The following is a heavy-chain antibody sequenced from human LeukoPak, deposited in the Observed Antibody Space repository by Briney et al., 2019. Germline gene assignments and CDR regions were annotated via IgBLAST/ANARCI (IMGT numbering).Heavy chain of an antibody. V-gene: IGHV3-21*04. CDR1: GFIFSTYN. CDR3: ARDPVGATGEDYDY. CDR2: IGTSGDYI. J-gene: IGHJ4*02. D-gene: IGHD1-26*01. Sequence: PGGSLRLSCTASGFIFSTYNMNWVRQAPGKGLEWVSSIGTSGDYIYYADSVQGQFTISRDDAKNSLYLQLNSLRAEDTAVYYCARDPVGATGEDYDYWGQGTLVTVSS.